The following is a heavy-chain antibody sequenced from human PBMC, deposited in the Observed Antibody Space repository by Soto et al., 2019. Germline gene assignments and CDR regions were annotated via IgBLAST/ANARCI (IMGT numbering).Heavy chain of an antibody. CDR3: ARGPDCRGGSCHPGGLDV. CDR2: IGTAGDP. Sequence: VVSLRLSWSASGFTFSDYDMHCDRPAPGSVLEWVSAIGTAGDPDYPDSVKGRFTISRENAKNSVYLQMNNLRAGDTAVYFCARGPDCRGGSCHPGGLDVWGKGTTVIVSS. CDR1: GFTFSDYD. D-gene: IGHD2-15*01. V-gene: IGHV3-13*05. J-gene: IGHJ6*04.